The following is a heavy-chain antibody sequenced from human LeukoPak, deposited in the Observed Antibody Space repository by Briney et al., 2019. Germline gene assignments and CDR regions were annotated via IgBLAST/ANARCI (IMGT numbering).Heavy chain of an antibody. CDR1: GFTFITYG. J-gene: IGHJ4*02. CDR3: ARARCSSTSCPPGY. V-gene: IGHV1-18*01. D-gene: IGHD2-2*01. CDR2: ISVYNGNT. Sequence: ASVKVSCKASGFTFITYGISWVRQAPGQGLEWMGWISVYNGNTNYKQKFQGRVTMTTDTSTSTAYMELRSLRSDVTAVYYCARARCSSTSCPPGYWGQGTLVTVSS.